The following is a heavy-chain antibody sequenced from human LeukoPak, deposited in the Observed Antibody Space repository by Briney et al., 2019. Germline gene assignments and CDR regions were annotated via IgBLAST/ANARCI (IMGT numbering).Heavy chain of an antibody. D-gene: IGHD4-17*01. CDR3: ARDKGRGWDYGDYYYYYYMDV. J-gene: IGHJ6*03. V-gene: IGHV4-31*03. Sequence: SETLSLTCTVSGGAISSGGYYWSWIRQHPGKGLEWIGYIYYSGSTYYNPSLKSRVTISVDTSKNQFSLKLSSVTAADTAVYYCARDKGRGWDYGDYYYYYYMDVWGKGTTVTVSS. CDR1: GGAISSGGYY. CDR2: IYYSGST.